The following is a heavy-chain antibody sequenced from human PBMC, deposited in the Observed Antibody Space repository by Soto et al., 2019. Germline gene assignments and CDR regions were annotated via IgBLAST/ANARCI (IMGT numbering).Heavy chain of an antibody. V-gene: IGHV3-7*05. CDR3: ARDVGIAVAAARVFDY. Sequence: GGSLRLSCAASGFTFRSYAMSWVRQAPGKGLERVANIKQEGSEKYYVDSVKGRFTISRDNAKNTLYLQMNSLRAEDTAVFYCARDVGIAVAAARVFDYWGQGTLVTVSS. D-gene: IGHD6-19*01. CDR1: GFTFRSYA. J-gene: IGHJ4*02. CDR2: IKQEGSEK.